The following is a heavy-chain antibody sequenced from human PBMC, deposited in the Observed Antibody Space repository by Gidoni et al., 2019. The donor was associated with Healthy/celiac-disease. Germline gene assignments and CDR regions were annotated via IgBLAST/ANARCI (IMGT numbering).Heavy chain of an antibody. Sequence: QVQLQQWGAGLLKPSETLSLTCAVYGGSFSGYYWSWIRQPPGKGLEWIGEINHSGSTNYNPSLKSRVTISVDTSKNQFSLKLSSVTAADTAVYYCAREGGIAVAVFDYWGQGTLVTVSS. CDR3: AREGGIAVAVFDY. CDR1: GGSFSGYY. V-gene: IGHV4-34*01. J-gene: IGHJ4*02. CDR2: INHSGST. D-gene: IGHD6-19*01.